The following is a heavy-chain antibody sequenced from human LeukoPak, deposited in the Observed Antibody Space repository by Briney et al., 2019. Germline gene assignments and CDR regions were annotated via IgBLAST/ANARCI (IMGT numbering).Heavy chain of an antibody. CDR3: ARGGTDTESYGPNDAFDI. CDR1: GFTFNRCW. D-gene: IGHD5-18*01. CDR2: ISSSSSYI. V-gene: IGHV3-21*01. Sequence: GGSLRLSCVVSGFTFNRCWMNWVRQAPGKGLEWVSSISSSSSYIYYADSVKGRFTISRDNAKNSLYLQMNSLRAEDTAVYYCARGGTDTESYGPNDAFDIWGQGTMVTVSS. J-gene: IGHJ3*02.